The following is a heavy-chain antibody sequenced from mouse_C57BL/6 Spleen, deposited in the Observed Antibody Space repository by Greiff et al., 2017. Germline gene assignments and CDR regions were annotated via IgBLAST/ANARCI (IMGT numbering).Heavy chain of an antibody. D-gene: IGHD4-1*01. J-gene: IGHJ4*01. CDR2: IYPRAGST. CDR1: GYTFTSYD. V-gene: IGHV1-85*01. Sequence: QVQLKQSGPELVKPGASVTLSCKASGYTFTSYDINWVKQRPGQGLEWIGWIYPRAGSTEYNEKFKGKATLTVDTSSSTAYMELHSLTSEDSAVYICARDPHWVGEKNYYAMDDWGQGTSVTVSS. CDR3: ARDPHWVGEKNYYAMDD.